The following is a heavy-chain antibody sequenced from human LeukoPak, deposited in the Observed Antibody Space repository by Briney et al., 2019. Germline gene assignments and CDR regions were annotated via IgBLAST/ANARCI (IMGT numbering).Heavy chain of an antibody. CDR3: ARVNYDILTGPLYYYYYYMDV. Sequence: SETLSLTCTVSGGSISSSSYSWGWIRQPPGKGLEWIGNIYYSGSTYYNPSLKSRVTISVDTSNNQFSLKLSSVTAADTAVYYCARVNYDILTGPLYYYYYYMDVWGKGTTVTVSS. CDR2: IYYSGST. J-gene: IGHJ6*03. D-gene: IGHD3-9*01. V-gene: IGHV4-39*07. CDR1: GGSISSSSYS.